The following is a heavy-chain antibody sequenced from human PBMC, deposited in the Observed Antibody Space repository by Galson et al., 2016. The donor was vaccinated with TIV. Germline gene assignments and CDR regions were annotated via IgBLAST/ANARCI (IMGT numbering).Heavy chain of an antibody. Sequence: SVKVSCKASGYIFIAYYIHWVRQARGHGLEWMGRINPNSGDTNSAQKFQGRVTMTRDTSIRTAYLEVSRLTSVDTAVYFCAQAVYYDSTAYYLHYWGQGTLVTVSS. CDR1: GYIFIAYY. J-gene: IGHJ1*01. V-gene: IGHV1-2*06. CDR2: INPNSGDT. CDR3: AQAVYYDSTAYYLHY. D-gene: IGHD3-22*01.